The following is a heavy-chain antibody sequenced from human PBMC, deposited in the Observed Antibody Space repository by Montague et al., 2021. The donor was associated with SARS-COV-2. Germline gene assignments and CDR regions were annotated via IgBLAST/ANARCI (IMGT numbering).Heavy chain of an antibody. CDR1: GGSISSGGYD. V-gene: IGHV4-31*03. CDR2: IYHTGST. CDR3: ARDSGHYDSSGYSYDAFDI. Sequence: TLSLTCTVAGGSISSGGYDWSWIRQHPGKGLEWIGYIYHTGSTXYNPSVESRVTISKETSKNHFSLNLSSVTAADSAAYYCARDSGHYDSSGYSYDAFDIWGQGTKVTVSS. D-gene: IGHD3-22*01. J-gene: IGHJ3*02.